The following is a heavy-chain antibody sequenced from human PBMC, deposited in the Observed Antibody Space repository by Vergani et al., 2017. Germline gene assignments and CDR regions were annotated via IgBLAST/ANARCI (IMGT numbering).Heavy chain of an antibody. CDR3: ARGVSLRYFDRNLKRGYFDL. J-gene: IGHJ2*01. D-gene: IGHD3-9*01. V-gene: IGHV4-34*01. CDR2: INHSGST. Sequence: QVQLQQWGAGLLKPSETLSLTCAVYGGSFSGYYWSWIRQPPGKGLEWIGEINHSGSTNYNPSLKSRVTISVDTSKNQFSLKLSSVTAADTAVYYCARGVSLRYFDRNLKRGYFDLWGRGTLVTVSS. CDR1: GGSFSGYY.